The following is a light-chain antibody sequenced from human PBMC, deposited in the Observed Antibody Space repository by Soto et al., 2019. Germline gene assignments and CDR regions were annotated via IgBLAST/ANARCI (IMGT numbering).Light chain of an antibody. CDR3: QQYGGSST. J-gene: IGKJ5*01. V-gene: IGKV3-20*01. Sequence: EIVLTQSPGTLSLSPGERATLSCRASQSVSSNYLAWYQQKPGQAPRLLIYGASSRATGIPDRFSGSGSGTDFTLTISRLDPEDFAVYYCQQYGGSSTFGQGTRLEIE. CDR1: QSVSSNY. CDR2: GAS.